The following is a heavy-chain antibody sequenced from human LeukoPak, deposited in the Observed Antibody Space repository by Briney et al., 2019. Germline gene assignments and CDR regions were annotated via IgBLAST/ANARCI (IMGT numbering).Heavy chain of an antibody. D-gene: IGHD3-10*01. V-gene: IGHV1-8*01. J-gene: IGHJ5*02. Sequence: ASVKVSCEASGYTFTSYDFNWVRQAPGQGLEWMGWMNPNSGNAGSAPKFQGRLTMTRDTSISTAYMELSSLTSEDTAVYYCARGEYFGSGGFDPWGQGTLVTVSS. CDR2: MNPNSGNA. CDR3: ARGEYFGSGGFDP. CDR1: GYTFTSYD.